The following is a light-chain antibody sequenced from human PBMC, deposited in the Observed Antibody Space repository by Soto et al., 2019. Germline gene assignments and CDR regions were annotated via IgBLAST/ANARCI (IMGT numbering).Light chain of an antibody. CDR2: RVS. J-gene: IGKJ2*01. V-gene: IGKV3-15*01. CDR3: QQYNNWPYT. CDR1: LPVSSN. Sequence: EIVMTQSPATLSVSPGESATLSCRPSLPVSSNLAWYRQIPGQAPTLLIYRVSTRATDIPARFSGSGSGTEFTLTISSLQSEDFAVYYCQQYNNWPYTFGPGTKLEIK.